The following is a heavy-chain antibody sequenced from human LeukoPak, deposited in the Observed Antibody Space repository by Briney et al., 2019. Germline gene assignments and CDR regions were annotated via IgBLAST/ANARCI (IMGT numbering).Heavy chain of an antibody. Sequence: EGSLRLSCAASGFTVSSNYMSWVRQAPGKGLEWVSVIYSGGSTYYADSVKGRFTISRDNSKNTLYLQMNSLRAEDTAVYYCARDYDSSGYQDYWGQGTLVTVSS. CDR2: IYSGGST. V-gene: IGHV3-66*01. J-gene: IGHJ4*02. CDR3: ARDYDSSGYQDY. D-gene: IGHD3-22*01. CDR1: GFTVSSNY.